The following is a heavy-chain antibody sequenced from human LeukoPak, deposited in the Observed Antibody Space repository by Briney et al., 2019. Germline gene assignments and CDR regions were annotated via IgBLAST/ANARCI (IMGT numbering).Heavy chain of an antibody. D-gene: IGHD7-27*01. Sequence: SETLSLTCTVSGGSISSYYWSWIRQPPGKGLEWIGYIYYSGSTNYNPSLKSRVTISVDTSKNQFSLKLSSVTAADTAVYYCARDLPGDAFDIWGQGTMVTVSS. J-gene: IGHJ3*02. V-gene: IGHV4-59*01. CDR1: GGSISSYY. CDR2: IYYSGST. CDR3: ARDLPGDAFDI.